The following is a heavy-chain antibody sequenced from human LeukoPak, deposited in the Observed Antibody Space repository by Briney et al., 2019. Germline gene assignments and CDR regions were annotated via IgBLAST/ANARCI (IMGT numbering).Heavy chain of an antibody. CDR2: ISSSSSYI. CDR3: ARDYYKNFDY. D-gene: IGHD3-22*01. CDR1: GFXFSSYT. J-gene: IGHJ4*02. Sequence: GGSLRLSCAASGFXFSSYTMNWVRQAPGKGLEWVSSISSSSSYIFYADSVKGRFTISRDNAKNSLYLQMNSLRAEDTAVYYCARDYYKNFDYWGQGTLVTVSS. V-gene: IGHV3-21*01.